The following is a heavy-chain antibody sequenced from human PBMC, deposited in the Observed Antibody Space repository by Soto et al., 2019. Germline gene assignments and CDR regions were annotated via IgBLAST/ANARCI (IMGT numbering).Heavy chain of an antibody. D-gene: IGHD6-25*01. CDR1: GGTFSNYY. CDR3: ARGTVSSGWPHLGY. CDR2: IIPMFDTP. Sequence: ASVKVSCKTSGGTFSNYYISWVRQAPGQGLEWMGDIIPMFDTPKYAQKFQGRVTITADESTSAAYMELNSLRAEDTAVYYCARGTVSSGWPHLGYWGQGTLVTVSS. V-gene: IGHV1-69*13. J-gene: IGHJ4*02.